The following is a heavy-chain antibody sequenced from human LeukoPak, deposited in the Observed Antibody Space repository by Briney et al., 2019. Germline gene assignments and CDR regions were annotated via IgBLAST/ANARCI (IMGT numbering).Heavy chain of an antibody. CDR3: ARVATRGAYFDY. CDR1: GFTFSSYE. J-gene: IGHJ4*02. D-gene: IGHD5-12*01. V-gene: IGHV3-48*03. CDR2: ISSSGITL. Sequence: HPGGSLRPSCAASGFTFSSYETDSVSQDPGNGLGWDSYISSSGITLYYADAVNGRFTISRDNAKNSLNLQMNSLGAEDTAVYDCARVATRGAYFDYWGQGPLVTVSS.